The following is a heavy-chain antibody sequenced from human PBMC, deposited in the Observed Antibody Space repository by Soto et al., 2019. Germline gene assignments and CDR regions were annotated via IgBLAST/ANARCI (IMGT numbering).Heavy chain of an antibody. V-gene: IGHV1-69*02. Sequence: GASVKVSCKASGGTFSSYTISWVRQAPGQGLEWMGRIIPILGIANYARKFQGRVTITADKSTSTAYMELSSLRSEDTAVYYCARVRATFGGVIATHYYMDVWGKGTTVTVSS. J-gene: IGHJ6*03. CDR1: GGTFSSYT. CDR3: ARVRATFGGVIATHYYMDV. CDR2: IIPILGIA. D-gene: IGHD3-16*02.